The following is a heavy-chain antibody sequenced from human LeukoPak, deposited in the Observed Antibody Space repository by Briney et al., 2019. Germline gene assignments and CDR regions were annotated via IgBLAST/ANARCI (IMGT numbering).Heavy chain of an antibody. V-gene: IGHV1-2*02. CDR3: ARAHDSSGYYASLQY. Sequence: GASVKVSCKTSGYTFTGYYLHWVRQAPGQGLEWMGWINPNSGGTSYAQNFQGRVTVTMDTSISTVYMELRSLRSDDTAVYYCARAHDSSGYYASLQYWGQGSLVTVSS. D-gene: IGHD3-22*01. CDR1: GYTFTGYY. J-gene: IGHJ4*02. CDR2: INPNSGGT.